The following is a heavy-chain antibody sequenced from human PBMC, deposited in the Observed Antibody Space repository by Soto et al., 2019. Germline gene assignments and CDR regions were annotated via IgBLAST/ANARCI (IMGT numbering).Heavy chain of an antibody. CDR1: GYTLTELS. V-gene: IGHV1-24*01. CDR2: FDPEDGET. CDR3: ATAQFGYGDYYYFDY. D-gene: IGHD4-17*01. Sequence: ASVKVSCKVSGYTLTELSMHWVRQAPGKGLEWMGGFDPEDGETLYAQKFQGRVTMTADTSTDTAYMELSSLRSEDTAVYYCATAQFGYGDYYYFDYWGQGTLVTVSS. J-gene: IGHJ4*02.